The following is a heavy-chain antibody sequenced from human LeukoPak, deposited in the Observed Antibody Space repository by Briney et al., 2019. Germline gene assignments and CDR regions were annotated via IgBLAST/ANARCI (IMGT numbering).Heavy chain of an antibody. Sequence: SQTLSLTCAVSGGSISSGGYSWSWIRQPPGKGLEWIGYIYYSGSTNYNPSLKSRVTISVDTSKNQFSLKLSSVTAADTAVYYCATPNYYGSGNYYNAHAFDIWGQGAMVTVSS. D-gene: IGHD3-10*01. CDR1: GGSISSGGYS. CDR3: ATPNYYGSGNYYNAHAFDI. CDR2: IYYSGST. V-gene: IGHV4-30-4*07. J-gene: IGHJ3*02.